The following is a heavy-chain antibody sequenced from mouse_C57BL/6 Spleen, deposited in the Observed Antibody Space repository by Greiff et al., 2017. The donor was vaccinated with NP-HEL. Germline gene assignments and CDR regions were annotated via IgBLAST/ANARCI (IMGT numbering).Heavy chain of an antibody. V-gene: IGHV1-19*01. CDR3: ASVYYGNPYYFDY. CDR1: GYTFTDYY. J-gene: IGHJ2*01. D-gene: IGHD2-1*01. CDR2: INPYNGGT. Sequence: VQLQQSGPVLVKPGASVKMSCKASGYTFTDYYMNWVKQSHGKSLEWIGVINPYNGGTSYNQKFKGKATLTVDKSSSTAYMELNSLTSEDSAVYYCASVYYGNPYYFDYWGQGTTLTVSS.